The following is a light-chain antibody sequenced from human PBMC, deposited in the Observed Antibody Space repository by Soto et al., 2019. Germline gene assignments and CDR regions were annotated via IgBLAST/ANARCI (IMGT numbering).Light chain of an antibody. CDR2: WAS. J-gene: IGKJ2*01. V-gene: IGKV4-1*01. CDR3: QQYYSTPYT. CDR1: QSVLYSSNNKNY. Sequence: DIVMTQSPDSLAVSLGERATINCKSSQSVLYSSNNKNYLAWYQQKPGPPPKLLIYWASTREAGVPDRFSGSGSGTELTLTSSSLQAEDVAVYYCQQYYSTPYTVGEGTKLEIK.